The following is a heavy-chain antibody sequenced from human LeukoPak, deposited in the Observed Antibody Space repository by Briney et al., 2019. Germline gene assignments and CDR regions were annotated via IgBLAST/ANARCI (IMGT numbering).Heavy chain of an antibody. Sequence: SVKVSCKASGGTFSSYAISWVRQAPGQGLEWMGGIIPIFGTANCAQKFQGRVTITTDESTSTAYMELSSLRSEDTAVYYCARVSSGYCSSTSCYSFDYWGQGTLVTVSS. CDR3: ARVSSGYCSSTSCYSFDY. V-gene: IGHV1-69*05. J-gene: IGHJ4*02. CDR1: GGTFSSYA. CDR2: IIPIFGTA. D-gene: IGHD2-2*01.